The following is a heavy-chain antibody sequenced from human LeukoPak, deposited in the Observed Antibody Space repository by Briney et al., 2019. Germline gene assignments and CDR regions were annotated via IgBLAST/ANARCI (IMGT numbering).Heavy chain of an antibody. V-gene: IGHV4-39*01. Sequence: PSETLSLTCTVSGGSISSSIYYWGWSRQPPGKGLEWIGSISYSGDTFYHPSLKSRVTISVDTSTNQFSLTLTSVTAADTAVYKCARQRITGTARGYFDFWGQGTLVTVSS. CDR2: ISYSGDT. D-gene: IGHD1-20*01. CDR1: GGSISSSIYY. J-gene: IGHJ4*02. CDR3: ARQRITGTARGYFDF.